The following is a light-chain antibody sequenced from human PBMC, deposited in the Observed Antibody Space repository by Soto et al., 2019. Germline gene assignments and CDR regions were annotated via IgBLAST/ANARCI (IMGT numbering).Light chain of an antibody. Sequence: DIQVTQSPSSLSASVGDRVTITCRASQDISGHLAWYQQKPGKVPKLLIYEASTLQSRVPSRCSAGGSGTDFTLTISSLQPEDVATYYCQKYNGTPRTFGQGTKVELK. CDR2: EAS. J-gene: IGKJ1*01. CDR3: QKYNGTPRT. V-gene: IGKV1-27*01. CDR1: QDISGH.